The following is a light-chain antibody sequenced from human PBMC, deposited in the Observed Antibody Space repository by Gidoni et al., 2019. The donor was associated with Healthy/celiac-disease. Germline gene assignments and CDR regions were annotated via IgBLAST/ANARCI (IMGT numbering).Light chain of an antibody. CDR3: QQRSNCLSLT. V-gene: IGKV3-11*01. J-gene: IGKJ4*01. CDR2: DAS. Sequence: EIVLTQSPATLSLSPGERATLSCRASQSVSSYLAWYQQKPGQAPRLPIYDASNRATGIPARFSGSGSVTDFTLTISSLEPEDFAVYYCQQRSNCLSLTFGGGTKVEIK. CDR1: QSVSSY.